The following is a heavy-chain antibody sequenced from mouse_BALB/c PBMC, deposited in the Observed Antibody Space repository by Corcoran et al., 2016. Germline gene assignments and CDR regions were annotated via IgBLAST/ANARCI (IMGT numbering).Heavy chain of an antibody. J-gene: IGHJ1*01. V-gene: IGHV14-3*02. CDR3: ARWDWYFDV. Sequence: EVQLQQSGAELVKPGASVKLSCTASGFNIKDTYMHWVKQRPEQGLEWIGRIDPANGNTKYDPKFQGKATKTADTSSNTAYLQLSSLTSEDTAVYYGARWDWYFDVWGAGTTVTVSS. CDR2: IDPANGNT. CDR1: GFNIKDTY.